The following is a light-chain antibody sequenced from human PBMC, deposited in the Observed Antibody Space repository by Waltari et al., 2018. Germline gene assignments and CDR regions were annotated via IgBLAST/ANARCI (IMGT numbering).Light chain of an antibody. CDR2: DNN. J-gene: IGLJ2*01. CDR1: SSNIGNNY. Sequence: QSVLTQPPSVSAAPGQTVTILCSGSSSNIGNNYVPWYQQLPGTAPKLLIYDNNKRPSGIPDRFSGSKSGTSATLGITGLQTGDEADYYCGTWDSSLSAGVFGGGTKLTVV. CDR3: GTWDSSLSAGV. V-gene: IGLV1-51*01.